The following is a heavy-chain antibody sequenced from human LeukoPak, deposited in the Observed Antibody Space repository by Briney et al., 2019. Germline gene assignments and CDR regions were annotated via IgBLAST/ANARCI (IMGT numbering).Heavy chain of an antibody. CDR1: GFTFSSYA. V-gene: IGHV3-23*01. CDR3: AKGLHSSSSPYYFDY. D-gene: IGHD6-6*01. Sequence: GGSLRLSCAASGFTFSSYAMSWVRQAPGKGLEWVSSISGSGSSTYYADSVKGRFTISRDNSKNTLYLQMNSLRAEDTAVYYCAKGLHSSSSPYYFDYWGQGTLVTVSS. J-gene: IGHJ4*02. CDR2: ISGSGSST.